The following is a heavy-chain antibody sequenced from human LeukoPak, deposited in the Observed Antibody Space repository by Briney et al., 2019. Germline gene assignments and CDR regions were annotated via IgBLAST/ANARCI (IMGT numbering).Heavy chain of an antibody. D-gene: IGHD3-22*01. CDR2: ISGSCGST. CDR1: GFTFSSYA. Sequence: GGSLRLSCAASGFTFSSYAMSWVRQAPGKGLEWVSAISGSCGSTYYADSVKGRFTISRDNSKNTLYLQMNSLRAEDTAVYYCAKYGYDSSGYYYYYYYGMDVWGQGTTVTVSS. J-gene: IGHJ6*02. V-gene: IGHV3-23*01. CDR3: AKYGYDSSGYYYYYYYGMDV.